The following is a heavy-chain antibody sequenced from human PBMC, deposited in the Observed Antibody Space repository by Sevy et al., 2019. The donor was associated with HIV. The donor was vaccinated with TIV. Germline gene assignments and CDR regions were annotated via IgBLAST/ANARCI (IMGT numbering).Heavy chain of an antibody. J-gene: IGHJ6*02. D-gene: IGHD6-25*01. CDR3: AKGGSGGIDHYGMDV. CDR2: IRYDGINK. Sequence: GGSLRLPCAASGFRFNNFGMYWVRQAPGKGLEGVAFIRYDGINKYYVDSVKSRSTISRDNSKDTLYLEMKSLRLEDTAIYYCAKGGSGGIDHYGMDVWGQGTTVTVSS. V-gene: IGHV3-30*02. CDR1: GFRFNNFG.